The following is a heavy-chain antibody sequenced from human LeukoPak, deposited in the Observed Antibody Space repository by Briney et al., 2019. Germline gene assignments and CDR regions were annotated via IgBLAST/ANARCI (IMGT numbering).Heavy chain of an antibody. D-gene: IGHD4-17*01. CDR1: GFTFSSYG. V-gene: IGHV3-30*18. J-gene: IGHJ4*02. Sequence: GGSLRLSCAASGFTFSSYGMHWVRQAPGKGLEWVAVISYDGSNKYYADSVKGRFTISRDNSKNTLYLQMNSLRAEDTAVYHCAKDETTDYGDEYYFDYWGQGTLVTVSS. CDR2: ISYDGSNK. CDR3: AKDETTDYGDEYYFDY.